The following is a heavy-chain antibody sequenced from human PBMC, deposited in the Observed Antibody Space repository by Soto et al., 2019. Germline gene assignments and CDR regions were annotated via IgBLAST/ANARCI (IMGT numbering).Heavy chain of an antibody. CDR3: ARDCEDGWELLGAFAI. Sequence: PPETLSLTCTVSGGSISSGGYYWSWIRQHPGKGLEWIGYIYYSGSTYYNPSLKSRVTISVDTSKNQFSLKLSSVTAADTAVYYCARDCEDGWELLGAFAIRAQGTIVAGS. J-gene: IGHJ3*02. D-gene: IGHD1-26*01. CDR1: GGSISSGGYY. CDR2: IYYSGST. V-gene: IGHV4-31*03.